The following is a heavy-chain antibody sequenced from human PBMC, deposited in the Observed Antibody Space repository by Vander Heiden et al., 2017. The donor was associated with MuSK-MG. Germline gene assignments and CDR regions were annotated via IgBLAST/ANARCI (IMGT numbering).Heavy chain of an antibody. V-gene: IGHV3-66*02. D-gene: IGHD3-9*01. CDR1: GFTVSSNY. CDR3: ARDSDIIVYRGRQGLDAFDI. J-gene: IGHJ3*02. Sequence: EVQLVESGGGLVQPGGSLRLSCAASGFTVSSNYMGWVRQAPGKGLEWVSVIYSGGSTYYADSVKGRFTIARDNSKNTLYLQMNRMRAEETAVYYCARDSDIIVYRGRQGLDAFDIWGQGTMVTVYS. CDR2: IYSGGST.